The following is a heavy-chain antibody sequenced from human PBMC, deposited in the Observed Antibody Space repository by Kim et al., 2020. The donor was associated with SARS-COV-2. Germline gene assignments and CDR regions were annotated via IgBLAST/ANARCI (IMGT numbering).Heavy chain of an antibody. Sequence: GGSLRLSCAASGFTFSSYSMNWVRQAPGKGLEWVSSISSSSSYIYYADSVKGRFTISRDNAKNSLYLQMNSLRAEDTAVYYCASAAGRRGGFDYWGQGTLVTVSS. D-gene: IGHD6-13*01. CDR3: ASAAGRRGGFDY. V-gene: IGHV3-21*01. CDR1: GFTFSSYS. J-gene: IGHJ4*02. CDR2: ISSSSSYI.